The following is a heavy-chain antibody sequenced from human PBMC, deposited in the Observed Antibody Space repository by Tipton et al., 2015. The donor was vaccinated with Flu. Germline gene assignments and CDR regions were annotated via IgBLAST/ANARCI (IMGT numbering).Heavy chain of an antibody. CDR2: IIAIFGTT. D-gene: IGHD3-16*01. Sequence: QLVQSGAEVKKPGSSVKVSCKASGGIFRSNAISWVRQAPRQGLEWMGGIIAIFGTTNYAQQFQGRVTITADESTSTVYMDLSSLRSEDTAVYYCAREVFYDLPLGVAYSYHGMDVWGQGTTVTVSS. J-gene: IGHJ6*02. CDR1: GGIFRSNA. V-gene: IGHV1-69*01. CDR3: AREVFYDLPLGVAYSYHGMDV.